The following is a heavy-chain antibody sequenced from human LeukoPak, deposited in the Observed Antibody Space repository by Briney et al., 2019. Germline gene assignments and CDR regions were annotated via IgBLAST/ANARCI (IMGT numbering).Heavy chain of an antibody. D-gene: IGHD3-22*01. CDR3: ARDDDSSGYYASYAY. V-gene: IGHV3-23*01. CDR1: GFTFSNFA. J-gene: IGHJ4*02. CDR2: ISGSGAST. Sequence: GGSLRLSCAASGFTFSNFAMSWVRQAPGKGLEWVSGISGSGASTYYTDSVKGRFTISRDNSKNTLYLQMNSLRAEDTAVYYCARDDDSSGYYASYAYWGQGTLVTVSS.